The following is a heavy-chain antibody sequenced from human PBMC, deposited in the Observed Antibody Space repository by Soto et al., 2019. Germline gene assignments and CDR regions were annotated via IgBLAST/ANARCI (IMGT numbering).Heavy chain of an antibody. CDR3: AIDACCCGGDCYSLVY. J-gene: IGHJ4*02. CDR1: GGAFNNYP. D-gene: IGHD2-21*02. Sequence: QVQLVQSGAELKTPGSSVSVSCKASGGAFNNYPISWVRQAPGQGLEWMGGIFPRLGTTTYAREVQGRVTMTADESTTIVSMTLTSLRAEDTAIYYCAIDACCCGGDCYSLVYWGQGTLVTVSS. V-gene: IGHV1-69*01. CDR2: IFPRLGTT.